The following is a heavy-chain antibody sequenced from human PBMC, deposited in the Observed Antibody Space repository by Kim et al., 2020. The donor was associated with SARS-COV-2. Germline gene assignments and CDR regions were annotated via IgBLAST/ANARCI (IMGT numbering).Heavy chain of an antibody. D-gene: IGHD3-3*01. CDR1: GFTFGDYA. J-gene: IGHJ4*02. CDR3: TRGLGGPPPSKYYDFWSGYGDLDY. V-gene: IGHV3-49*03. CDR2: IRSKAYGGTT. Sequence: GGSLRLSCTASGFTFGDYAMSWFRQAPGKGLEWVGFIRSKAYGGTTEYAASVKGRFTISRDDSKSIAYLQMNSLKTEDTAVYYCTRGLGGPPPSKYYDFWSGYGDLDYWGQGTLVTVSS.